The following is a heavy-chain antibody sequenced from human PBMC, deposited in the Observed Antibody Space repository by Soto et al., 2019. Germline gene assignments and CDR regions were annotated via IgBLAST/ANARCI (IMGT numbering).Heavy chain of an antibody. CDR3: AKDHHYDSSGHDAFDI. CDR2: ISGSGGST. Sequence: GGSLRLSCAASGFTFSSYAMSWVRQAPGKGLEWVSAISGSGGSTYYADSVKGRFTISRDNSKNTLYLQMNSLRAEDTAVYYCAKDHHYDSSGHDAFDIWGQGTMVTVSS. CDR1: GFTFSSYA. D-gene: IGHD3-22*01. V-gene: IGHV3-23*01. J-gene: IGHJ3*02.